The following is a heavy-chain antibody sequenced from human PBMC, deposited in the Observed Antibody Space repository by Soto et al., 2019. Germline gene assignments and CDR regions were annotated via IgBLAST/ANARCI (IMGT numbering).Heavy chain of an antibody. CDR3: ARGGPVGAILYYYGMDV. CDR1: GFTFSSYG. Sequence: LRLSCAASGFTFSSYGMHWVRQAPGKGLEWVAVIWYDGSNKYYADSVKGRFTISRDNSKNTLYLQMNSLRAEDTAVYYCARGGPVGAILYYYGMDVWGQGTTVTVSS. D-gene: IGHD1-26*01. J-gene: IGHJ6*02. V-gene: IGHV3-33*01. CDR2: IWYDGSNK.